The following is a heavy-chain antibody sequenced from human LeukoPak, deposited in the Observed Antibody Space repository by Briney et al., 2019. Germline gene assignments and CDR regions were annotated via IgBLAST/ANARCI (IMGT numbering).Heavy chain of an antibody. CDR2: IYYSEST. V-gene: IGHV4-59*01. D-gene: IGHD5-12*01. CDR3: ARDDPRYSGYDLDAFDI. Sequence: SETLSLTCTVAGGSISSYYWSWIRQLPGKGLEWIGYIYYSESTNYIPSLKSRVTISVDTSKNQFSLKLSSVTAADTAVYYCARDDPRYSGYDLDAFDIWGQGTMVTVSS. CDR1: GGSISSYY. J-gene: IGHJ3*02.